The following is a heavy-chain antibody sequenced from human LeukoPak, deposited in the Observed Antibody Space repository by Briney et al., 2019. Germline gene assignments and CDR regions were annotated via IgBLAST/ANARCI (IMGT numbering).Heavy chain of an antibody. J-gene: IGHJ2*01. CDR2: IHLSGST. CDR1: GGSISFHC. CDR3: ARGGVWYFDL. V-gene: IGHV4-59*11. D-gene: IGHD3-16*01. Sequence: PSETLSLTCTVSGGSISFHCWSWIRQPPGKGLEWIGYIHLSGSTYYDPSLRSRVTISGDTSKNQFSLRLNSVTAADTAVYYCARGGVWYFDLWGRGTLVTVSS.